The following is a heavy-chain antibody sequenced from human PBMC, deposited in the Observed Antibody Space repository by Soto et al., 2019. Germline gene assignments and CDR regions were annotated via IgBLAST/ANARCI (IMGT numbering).Heavy chain of an antibody. V-gene: IGHV4-59*02. CDR2: IHYNGNT. D-gene: IGHD5-12*01. J-gene: IGHJ4*02. Sequence: PSETLSLTCTFSGGSVSAYSWSLVRQPPGKGLEWIGNIHYNGNTKYSPSLKSRVTMSVDTSKNHFSLRLISVTAADTAIYFCAREGNLGRWLQPLDFWGQGTLVTVSS. CDR1: GGSVSAYS. CDR3: AREGNLGRWLQPLDF.